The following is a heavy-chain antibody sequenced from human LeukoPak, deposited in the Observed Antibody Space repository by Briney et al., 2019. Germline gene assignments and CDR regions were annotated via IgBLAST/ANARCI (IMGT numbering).Heavy chain of an antibody. Sequence: GGSQRLSCAASGFTFSDYNMRWIRQAPGKGLEWVSSISRSGSTKYYADSVKGRFTISRDNAKNSLFLQMNSLRAEDTAVYYCTTDTITMIVVVTNDDAFDIWGQGTMVTVSS. CDR3: TTDTITMIVVVTNDDAFDI. D-gene: IGHD3-22*01. CDR1: GFTFSDYN. J-gene: IGHJ3*02. V-gene: IGHV3-11*01. CDR2: ISRSGSTK.